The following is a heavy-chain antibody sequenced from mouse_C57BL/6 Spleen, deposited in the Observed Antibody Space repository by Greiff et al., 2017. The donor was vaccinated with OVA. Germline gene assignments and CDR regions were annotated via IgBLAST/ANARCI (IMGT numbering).Heavy chain of an antibody. V-gene: IGHV1-59*01. J-gene: IGHJ1*03. CDR2: IDPSDSYT. CDR3: ARGSVTTVVANRYFDV. Sequence: QVHVKQSGAELVRPGTSVKLSCKASGYTFTSYWMHWVKQRPGQGLEWIGVIDPSDSYTNYNQKFKGKATLTVDTSSSTAYMQLSSLTSEDSAVYYCARGSVTTVVANRYFDVWGTGTTVTISS. CDR1: GYTFTSYW. D-gene: IGHD1-1*01.